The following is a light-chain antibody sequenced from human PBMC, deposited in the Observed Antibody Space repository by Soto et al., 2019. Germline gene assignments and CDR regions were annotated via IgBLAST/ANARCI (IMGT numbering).Light chain of an antibody. Sequence: DIVVTQSPLSLPVTPGEPASISCRSGQSLLHSNGYTYLDWYMQKPRQPPQLLIYFASNRASGVPDRFSGSGSGTDFTLKISTVEAEDVGVYYCMQALQTPYTFGQGTKLEIK. J-gene: IGKJ2*01. CDR1: QSLLHSNGYTY. V-gene: IGKV2-28*01. CDR2: FAS. CDR3: MQALQTPYT.